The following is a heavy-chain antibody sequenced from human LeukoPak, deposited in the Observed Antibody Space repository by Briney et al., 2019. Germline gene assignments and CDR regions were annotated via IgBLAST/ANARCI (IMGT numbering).Heavy chain of an antibody. CDR2: ISGGGETT. CDR3: ARDYADYVGYFFFDY. CDR1: VFTFNNYA. Sequence: GGSLRLSCAASVFTFNNYAMNSVRQAPGKGLEWVSSISGGGETTYYADSAKGRFTISRDNSQNTLYLQMNSLRAQDTAVYYCARDYADYVGYFFFDYWGQGTLVTVSS. J-gene: IGHJ4*02. D-gene: IGHD4-17*01. V-gene: IGHV3-23*01.